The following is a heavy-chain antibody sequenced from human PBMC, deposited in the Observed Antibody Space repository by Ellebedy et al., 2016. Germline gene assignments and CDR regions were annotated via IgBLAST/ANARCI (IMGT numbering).Heavy chain of an antibody. D-gene: IGHD6-19*01. CDR1: GFTFSSYW. Sequence: HTGGSLRLSCAASGFTFSSYWMHWVRQVPGQGLVWVSRVGPDGSSTSYADSVKGRFTISRDDAKNTVYLQMNSLRVEDTAVYYCVRGSVAGAIDYWGQGTLVIVSS. CDR2: VGPDGSST. CDR3: VRGSVAGAIDY. J-gene: IGHJ4*02. V-gene: IGHV3-74*01.